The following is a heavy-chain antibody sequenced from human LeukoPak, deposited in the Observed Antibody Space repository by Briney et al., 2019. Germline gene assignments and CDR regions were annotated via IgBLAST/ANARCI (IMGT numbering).Heavy chain of an antibody. Sequence: SQTLSLTCAISGDSVFSNSSWNWIRQSPSRGLEWLGRTYYRSKWYNDYAVSVKSRITINPDTSKSQFSLQLNSVTPEDTAVYYCARGVYWFDPWGQGTLVTVSS. J-gene: IGHJ5*02. CDR2: TYYRSKWYN. V-gene: IGHV6-1*01. CDR1: GDSVFSNSS. CDR3: ARGVYWFDP.